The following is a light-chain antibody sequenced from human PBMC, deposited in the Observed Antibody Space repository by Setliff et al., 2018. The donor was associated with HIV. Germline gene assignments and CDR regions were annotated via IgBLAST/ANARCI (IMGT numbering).Light chain of an antibody. V-gene: IGLV2-14*01. CDR1: SSDVGGYNS. CDR2: EVS. Sequence: QSALTQPASVSGSPGQSITISCTGTSSDVGGYNSVSWYQQHPGKAPKLMIYEVSNRPSGVSNRFSRSKSGNTASLTISGLQAEDEADYYCSSYTSSNTLVFGTGTKVHRP. CDR3: SSYTSSNTLV. J-gene: IGLJ1*01.